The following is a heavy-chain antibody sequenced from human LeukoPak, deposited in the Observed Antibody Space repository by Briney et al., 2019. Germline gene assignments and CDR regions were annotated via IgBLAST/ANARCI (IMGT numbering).Heavy chain of an antibody. V-gene: IGHV3-21*01. CDR3: AKGGDGYNYGSYFDY. D-gene: IGHD5-24*01. Sequence: GGSLRLSCAASGFTFSSYSMNWVRQAPGKGLEWVSSISSSSSYIYYADSVKGRFTISRDNAKNSLYLQMNSLRVEDTAVYYCAKGGDGYNYGSYFDYWGQGTLVTVSS. J-gene: IGHJ4*02. CDR2: ISSSSSYI. CDR1: GFTFSSYS.